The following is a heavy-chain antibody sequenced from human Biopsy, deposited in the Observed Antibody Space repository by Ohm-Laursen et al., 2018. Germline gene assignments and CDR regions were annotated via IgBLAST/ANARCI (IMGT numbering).Heavy chain of an antibody. V-gene: IGHV4-38-2*01. CDR1: GYSISTGYY. CDR3: ARRGSGGRSFDH. CDR2: IFHTGTT. Sequence: TLSLTCAVSGYSISTGYYWGWIRQPPGKGLEWIGSIFHTGTTYYNPSLKSRVTISVDTSKNQFSLKLISVTAADTAVYYCARRGSGGRSFDHWGQGTLVTVSS. D-gene: IGHD2-15*01. J-gene: IGHJ4*02.